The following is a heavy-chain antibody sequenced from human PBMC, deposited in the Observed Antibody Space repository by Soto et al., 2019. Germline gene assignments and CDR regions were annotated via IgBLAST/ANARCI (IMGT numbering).Heavy chain of an antibody. CDR1: GFTFSSYW. CDR3: ARDNGKLXWFGELNYYYYYYGMDV. CDR2: IKQDGSEK. D-gene: IGHD3-10*01. Sequence: PGGSLRLSCAASGFTFSSYWMSWVRQAPGKGLEWVANIKQDGSEKYYVDSVKGRFTISRDNAKNSLYLQMNSLRAEDTAVYYCARDNGKLXWFGELNYYYYYYGMDVWGQGTTVTVSS. J-gene: IGHJ6*02. V-gene: IGHV3-7*03.